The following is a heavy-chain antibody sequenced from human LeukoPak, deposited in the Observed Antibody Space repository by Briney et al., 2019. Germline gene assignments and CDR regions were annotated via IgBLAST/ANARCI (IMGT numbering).Heavy chain of an antibody. CDR2: IYWDNDK. V-gene: IGHV2-5*08. CDR1: GGSISSGGYY. J-gene: IGHJ4*02. CDR3: AHRGGNFQLDY. D-gene: IGHD1-7*01. Sequence: QTLSLTCTVSGGSISSGGYYWSWIRQPPGKALEWLALIYWDNDKRYSPSLKSRLTITKDTSKNQVVLTMTNMDPVDTATYYCAHRGGNFQLDYWGQGTLVTVSS.